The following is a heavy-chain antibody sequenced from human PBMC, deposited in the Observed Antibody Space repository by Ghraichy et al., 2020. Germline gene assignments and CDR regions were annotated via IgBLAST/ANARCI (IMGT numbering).Heavy chain of an antibody. J-gene: IGHJ3*02. CDR3: ARGGFTMVRGVDPAFDI. V-gene: IGHV1-18*01. D-gene: IGHD3-10*01. CDR1: GYTFTSYG. CDR2: ISAYNGNT. Sequence: ASVKVSCKASGYTFTSYGISWVRQAPGQGLEWMGWISAYNGNTNYAQKLQGRVTMTTDTSTSTAYMELRSLRSDDTAVYYCARGGFTMVRGVDPAFDIWGQGTMVTVSS.